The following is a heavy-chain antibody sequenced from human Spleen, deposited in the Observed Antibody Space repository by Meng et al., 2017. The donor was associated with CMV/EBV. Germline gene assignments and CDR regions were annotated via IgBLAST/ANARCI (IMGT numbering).Heavy chain of an antibody. Sequence: GESLKISCAASGFTFSSYAMNWVRQAPGTGLEWVSAISGSGGSTYYADSVKGRFTISRDNSKNTLYLQMNSLRAEDTAVYYCAKGLRSSTSCCLNYGMDVWGQGTTVTVSS. V-gene: IGHV3-23*01. J-gene: IGHJ6*02. D-gene: IGHD2-2*01. CDR1: GFTFSSYA. CDR3: AKGLRSSTSCCLNYGMDV. CDR2: ISGSGGST.